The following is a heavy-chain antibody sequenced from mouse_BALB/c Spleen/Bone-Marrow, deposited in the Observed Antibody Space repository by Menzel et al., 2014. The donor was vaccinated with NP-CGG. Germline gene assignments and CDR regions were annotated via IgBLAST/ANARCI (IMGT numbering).Heavy chain of an antibody. J-gene: IGHJ3*01. CDR1: GFDFSTFW. V-gene: IGHV4-1*02. CDR3: ARLHYYGYRAY. Sequence: EVQLQESGGGLVQPGGSLELSCAASGFDFSTFWMSWVRQAPGKGLEWIGEINPDRSTINYRPSLKDKFIISRDNAKNTLYLLLSKVRSEDTALYYCARLHYYGYRAYWGQGTLVTVS. CDR2: INPDRSTI. D-gene: IGHD1-2*01.